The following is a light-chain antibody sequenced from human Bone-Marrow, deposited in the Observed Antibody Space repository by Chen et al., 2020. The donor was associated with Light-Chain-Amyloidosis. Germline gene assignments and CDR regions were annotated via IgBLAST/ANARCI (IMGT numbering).Light chain of an antibody. CDR1: SSDVGGDNH. CDR3: SSYTITNTLV. Sequence: QSALTQPASVSGSPGQSITISCTGTSSDVGGDNHVSWYQQHPDKAPKLMIYEVTNRPSCVPDRFAGSKSDNTASLTISGLQTEDEAHYFCSSYTITNTLVFGSGTRVTVL. CDR2: EVT. V-gene: IGLV2-14*01. J-gene: IGLJ1*01.